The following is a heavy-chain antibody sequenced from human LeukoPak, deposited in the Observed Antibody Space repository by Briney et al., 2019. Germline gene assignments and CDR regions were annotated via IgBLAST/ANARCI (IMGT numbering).Heavy chain of an antibody. Sequence: GASVKVSCKASGYTFTSYGISWVRQAPGQGLEWMGWISAYNGNTNYAQKLQGRVTMTRDTSTSTVYMELSSLRSEDTAVYYCARVSDSSSSGPGYYFDYWGQGTLVTVSS. D-gene: IGHD6-6*01. V-gene: IGHV1-18*01. CDR2: ISAYNGNT. J-gene: IGHJ4*02. CDR3: ARVSDSSSSGPGYYFDY. CDR1: GYTFTSYG.